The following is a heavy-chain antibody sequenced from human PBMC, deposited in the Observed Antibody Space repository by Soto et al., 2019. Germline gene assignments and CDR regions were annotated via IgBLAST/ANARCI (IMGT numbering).Heavy chain of an antibody. CDR1: GYSFTSYG. D-gene: IGHD3-3*01. V-gene: IGHV1-18*01. CDR3: ARRVYDDLYYMDV. Sequence: QVQLVQSGAEVKRPGASVKVACKASGYSFTSYGISWGRQAPGQGLEWMGWIGGYNGHPTYGQKVQDRVTMTTDTSTSTAYMELRSLRSDDTAVYYCARRVYDDLYYMDVWGKGTTVTVSS. J-gene: IGHJ6*03. CDR2: IGGYNGHP.